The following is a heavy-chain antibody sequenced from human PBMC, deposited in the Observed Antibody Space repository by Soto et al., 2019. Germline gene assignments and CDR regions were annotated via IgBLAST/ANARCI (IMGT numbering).Heavy chain of an antibody. Sequence: QVHLVQSGAEVKKPGASVKVSCKGSGYAFTTYGITWVRQAPGQGLEWMGWISAHNGNTNYAQKLQCRVTVTRDTSTSTAYMERRSLRSDDTAVYYCARGRYGDYWGQGALVIVSS. D-gene: IGHD1-1*01. V-gene: IGHV1-18*01. CDR2: ISAHNGNT. CDR3: ARGRYGDY. CDR1: GYAFTTYG. J-gene: IGHJ4*02.